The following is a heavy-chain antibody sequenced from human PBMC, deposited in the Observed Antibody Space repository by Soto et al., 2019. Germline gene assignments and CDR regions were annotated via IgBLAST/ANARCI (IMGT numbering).Heavy chain of an antibody. J-gene: IGHJ4*02. CDR2: ISFEGNDK. V-gene: IGHV3-30-3*01. CDR1: GFSFSSYA. CDR3: ARDRYLDSYAFDS. Sequence: GGSLRLSCAASGFSFSSYAMHCVRRAPGKGLEWVSVISFEGNDKYYADSVKGRFTISRDENENTLYLQMNSLRPEDTAVYYCARDRYLDSYAFDSWGQGTLVTVSS. D-gene: IGHD3-9*01.